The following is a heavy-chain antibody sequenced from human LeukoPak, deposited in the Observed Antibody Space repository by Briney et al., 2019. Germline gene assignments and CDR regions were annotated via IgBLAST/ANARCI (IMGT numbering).Heavy chain of an antibody. V-gene: IGHV3-23*01. CDR2: ISGSGGST. D-gene: IGHD5-18*01. J-gene: IGHJ4*02. CDR3: AKNSGYSYGTVYYFDY. Sequence: GGSLRLSCAASGFTFSNAWMSWVRQAPGKGLEWVSAISGSGGSTYYADSVKGRFTISRDNSKNTLYLQMNSLRAEDTAVYYCAKNSGYSYGTVYYFDYWGQGTLVTVSS. CDR1: GFTFSNAW.